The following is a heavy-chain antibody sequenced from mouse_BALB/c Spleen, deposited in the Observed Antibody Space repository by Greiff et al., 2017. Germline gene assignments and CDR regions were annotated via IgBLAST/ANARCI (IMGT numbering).Heavy chain of an antibody. Sequence: VKLMESGAELARPGASVKMSCKASGYTFTSYTMHWVKQRPGQGLEWIGYINPSSGYTNYNQKFKDKATLTADKSSSTAYMQLSSLTSEDSAVYYCARLDYGSSYEAWFAYWGQGTLVTVSA. D-gene: IGHD1-1*01. V-gene: IGHV1-4*01. CDR2: INPSSGYT. J-gene: IGHJ3*01. CDR3: ARLDYGSSYEAWFAY. CDR1: GYTFTSYT.